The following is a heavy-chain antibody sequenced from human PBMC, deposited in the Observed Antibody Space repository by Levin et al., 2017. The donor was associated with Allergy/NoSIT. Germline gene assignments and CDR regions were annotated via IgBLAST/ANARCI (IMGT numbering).Heavy chain of an antibody. V-gene: IGHV3-23*01. CDR3: AKGSLRSSSSVTYYYGMDV. J-gene: IGHJ6*02. Sequence: GGSLRLSCAASGFTFSSSAMRWVRQAPGRGLEWVSAISDSGSGTFYADSVKGRFTISRDNSKNTLYLQMNSLRVEDTALYYCAKGSLRSSSSVTYYYGMDVWGQGTPVTVSS. CDR1: GFTFSSSA. D-gene: IGHD6-13*01. CDR2: ISDSGSGT.